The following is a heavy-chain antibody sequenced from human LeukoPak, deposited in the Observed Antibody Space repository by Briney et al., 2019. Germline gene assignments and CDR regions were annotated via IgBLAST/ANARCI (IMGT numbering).Heavy chain of an antibody. J-gene: IGHJ3*02. CDR3: AREASGYSYGLDAFDI. D-gene: IGHD5-18*01. V-gene: IGHV3-48*03. Sequence: GGSLRLSCAASGFTFSSYEMNWVRQAPGKGLEWVSYISRSGSTIYYADSVKGRFTISRDNAKNSLYLQMNSLRAEDTAVYYCAREASGYSYGLDAFDIWGQGTMVTVSS. CDR1: GFTFSSYE. CDR2: ISRSGSTI.